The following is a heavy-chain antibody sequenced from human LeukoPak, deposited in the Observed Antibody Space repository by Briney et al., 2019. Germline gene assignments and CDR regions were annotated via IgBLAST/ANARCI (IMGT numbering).Heavy chain of an antibody. J-gene: IGHJ4*02. CDR3: ARGHYDSSGYFDY. D-gene: IGHD3-22*01. CDR2: ISISSNYI. CDR1: GFTFSTYS. Sequence: GGSLRLSCAASGFTFSTYSMNWVRQAPGKGLEWVSSISISSNYIYYADSVKGRFTISRDNAKNSLYLQMNSLRAEDTAVYYCARGHYDSSGYFDYWGQGTLVTVSS. V-gene: IGHV3-21*01.